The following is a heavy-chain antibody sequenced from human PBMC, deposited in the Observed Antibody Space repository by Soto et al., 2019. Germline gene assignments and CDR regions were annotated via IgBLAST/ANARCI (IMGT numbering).Heavy chain of an antibody. Sequence: SETLSLTCTVSGGSINTVNYYWSSIRQSPDKGLEWIGHIYNGGTTYNNPSLTSRVTISVDTSKNQFSLKLSSVTAADTAVYYCARASPVVTDVWGQGTTVTVSS. J-gene: IGHJ6*02. V-gene: IGHV4-30-4*01. CDR2: IYNGGTT. CDR3: ARASPVVTDV. CDR1: GGSINTVNYY. D-gene: IGHD5-18*01.